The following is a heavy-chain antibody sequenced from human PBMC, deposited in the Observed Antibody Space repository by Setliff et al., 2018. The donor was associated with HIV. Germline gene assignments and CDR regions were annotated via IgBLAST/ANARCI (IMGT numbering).Heavy chain of an antibody. D-gene: IGHD2-2*01. V-gene: IGHV5-51*01. Sequence: GESLKISCKGSGYSCISYWIGWVRQMPGKGLEWMGIIYPGDSNTKYSPSFQGQVTLSVDKSISTAYLQWSSLKASDTAMYYCATPISITSGSAFDYWGQGTLVTVSS. J-gene: IGHJ4*02. CDR3: ATPISITSGSAFDY. CDR2: IYPGDSNT. CDR1: GYSCISYW.